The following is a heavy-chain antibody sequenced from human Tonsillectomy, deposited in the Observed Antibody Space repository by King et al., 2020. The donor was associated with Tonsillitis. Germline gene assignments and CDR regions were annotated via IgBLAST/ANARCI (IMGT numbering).Heavy chain of an antibody. D-gene: IGHD2-8*02. CDR1: GGPISSGDYY. CDR2: IYYIGST. J-gene: IGHJ4*02. Sequence: QLQESGPGLVKPSQTLSLTCTVSGGPISSGDYYWSWIRQPPGKGLEWIGYIYYIGSTYYNPSLKSRVTISVDTSKNQFSLKLSSVTAADTAVFYCARARRGPGDYFDYWGQGTLVTVSS. CDR3: ARARRGPGDYFDY. V-gene: IGHV4-30-4*01.